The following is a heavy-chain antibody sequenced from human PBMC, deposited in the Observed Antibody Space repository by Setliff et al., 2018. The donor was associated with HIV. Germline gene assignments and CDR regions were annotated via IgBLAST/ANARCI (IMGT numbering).Heavy chain of an antibody. V-gene: IGHV1-3*01. D-gene: IGHD5-18*01. CDR2: INAGNGNT. CDR3: ALPVLGGYSYGYFDY. J-gene: IGHJ4*02. CDR1: GYTFTNYP. Sequence: ASVKVSCKASGYTFTNYPIHWVRQAPGQRLEWMGWINAGNGNTKFSQKFQGRVTITADESTSTAYMELSSLRSEDTAVYYCALPVLGGYSYGYFDYWGQGTLVTVSS.